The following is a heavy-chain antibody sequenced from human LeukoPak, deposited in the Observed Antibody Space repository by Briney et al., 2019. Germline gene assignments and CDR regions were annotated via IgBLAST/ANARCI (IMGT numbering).Heavy chain of an antibody. D-gene: IGHD3-10*01. V-gene: IGHV4-59*01. CDR1: GGSISSYY. CDR3: ARGRISLVRGVIRALNWFDP. Sequence: KPSETLSLTCTVSGGSISSYYWSXIRQPPGKGLXXXGXXXXXGSTNYNPSLKSRVTISVDTSKNQFSLKLSSVTAADTAVYYCARGRISLVRGVIRALNWFDPWGQGTLVTVSS. CDR2: XXXXGST. J-gene: IGHJ5*02.